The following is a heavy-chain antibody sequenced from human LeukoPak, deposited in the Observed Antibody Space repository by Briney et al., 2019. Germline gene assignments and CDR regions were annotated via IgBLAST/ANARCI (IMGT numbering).Heavy chain of an antibody. D-gene: IGHD2-2*01. V-gene: IGHV5-51*01. CDR3: ARRPESAATSWFDP. Sequence: GESLKISCKGSGYNFTKSWIGWVRQMPGKGLEWMGIIYPGDSDTRYSPSFQGQVTISADKSISTAYLQWSSLKASDTAMYYCARRPESAATSWFDPWGQGTLVTVSS. J-gene: IGHJ5*02. CDR2: IYPGDSDT. CDR1: GYNFTKSW.